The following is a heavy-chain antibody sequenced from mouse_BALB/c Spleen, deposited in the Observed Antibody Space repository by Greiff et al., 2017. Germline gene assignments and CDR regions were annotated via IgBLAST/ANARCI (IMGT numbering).Heavy chain of an antibody. Sequence: EVMLVESGGGLVQPGGSRKLSCAASGFTFSSFGMHWVRQAPEKGLEWVAYISSGSSTIYYADTVKGRFTISRDNPNNTLFLQMTSLRSEDTAMYYCARGDGNYYYYYAMDYWGQGTSVTVSS. CDR3: ARGDGNYYYYYAMDY. CDR1: GFTFSSFG. D-gene: IGHD2-1*01. J-gene: IGHJ4*01. V-gene: IGHV5-17*02. CDR2: ISSGSSTI.